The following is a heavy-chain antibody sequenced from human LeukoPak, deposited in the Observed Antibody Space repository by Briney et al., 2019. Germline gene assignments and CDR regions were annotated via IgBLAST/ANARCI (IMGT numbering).Heavy chain of an antibody. CDR3: ARPPTWSPYGMDV. D-gene: IGHD2-8*02. CDR2: INPNSGGT. V-gene: IGHV1-2*02. CDR1: GYTFTGYY. Sequence: ASVKVSCKASGYTFTGYYMHWVRQAPGQGLEWMGWINPNSGGTSYAQKFQGRVTMTRDTSISTAYMELSRLRSDDTAVYYCARPPTWSPYGMDVWGQGTTVTVSS. J-gene: IGHJ6*02.